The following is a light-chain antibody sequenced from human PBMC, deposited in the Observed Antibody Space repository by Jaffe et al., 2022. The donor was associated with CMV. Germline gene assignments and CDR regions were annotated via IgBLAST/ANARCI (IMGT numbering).Light chain of an antibody. CDR1: QNINYW. CDR3: HQYFLFPT. J-gene: IGKJ1*01. V-gene: IGKV1-5*03. Sequence: DIQMTQSPFTLSASVGDRVSITCRASQNINYWLAWYQLKPGKAPKLLISKASILENGVPSRFSGSGSGTEFSLTISSLQPDDCATYYCHQYFLFPTFGQGTKVEI. CDR2: KAS.